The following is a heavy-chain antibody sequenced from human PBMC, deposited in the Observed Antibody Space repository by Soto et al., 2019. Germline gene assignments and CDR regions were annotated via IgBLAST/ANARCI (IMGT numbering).Heavy chain of an antibody. J-gene: IGHJ4*02. V-gene: IGHV3-30*18. CDR2: ISYDGSNK. CDR3: AKSPNPVLYYFDY. Sequence: GGSLRLSCAASGFTFSSYGMHWVRQAPGKGLEWVAVISYDGSNKYYADSVKGRFTISRDNSKNTLYLQMNSLRAEDTAVYYCAKSPNPVLYYFDYWGQGTLVTVSS. CDR1: GFTFSSYG.